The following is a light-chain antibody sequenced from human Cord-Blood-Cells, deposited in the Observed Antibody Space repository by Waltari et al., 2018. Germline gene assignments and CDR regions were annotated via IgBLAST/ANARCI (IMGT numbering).Light chain of an antibody. CDR1: SSDLAGYKY. J-gene: IGLJ3*02. CDR2: DVS. Sequence: QSALTLPRSVSGSPGQSVTISCTRTSSDLAGYKYVSWYQQHPGKAPKLMIYDVSKRPSGVPDRFSGSKSGNTASLTISGLQAEDEADYYCCSYAGSYTWVFGGGTKLSVL. V-gene: IGLV2-11*01. CDR3: CSYAGSYTWV.